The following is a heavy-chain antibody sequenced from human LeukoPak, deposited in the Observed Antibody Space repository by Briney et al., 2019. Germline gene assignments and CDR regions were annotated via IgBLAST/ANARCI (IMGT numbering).Heavy chain of an antibody. D-gene: IGHD6-13*01. CDR2: ISAYNGNT. Sequence: ASVKVSCKASGYTFTSYGISWVRQAPGQGVEWMGWISAYNGNTNYAQKLQGRVTMTTDTSTSTAYMELRSLRSDDTAVYYCARGTVAAAGTGNFDYWGQGTLVTVSS. CDR3: ARGTVAAAGTGNFDY. V-gene: IGHV1-18*01. J-gene: IGHJ4*02. CDR1: GYTFTSYG.